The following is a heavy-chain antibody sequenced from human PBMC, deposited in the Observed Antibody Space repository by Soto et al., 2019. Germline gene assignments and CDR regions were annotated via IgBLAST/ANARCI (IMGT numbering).Heavy chain of an antibody. J-gene: IGHJ6*02. Sequence: SETMYLTCTVSGGCMSTNYWTWIRKSPGKGLERICYIYSACTTKYTPSLKNRVTISLDTPKNRFSLMLSSVAPSYTAVYYGAREGGWNYARYNYGMDVLDQGTTGTVS. CDR1: GGCMSTNY. CDR2: IYSACTT. D-gene: IGHD1-7*01. V-gene: IGHV4-4*08. CDR3: AREGGWNYARYNYGMDV.